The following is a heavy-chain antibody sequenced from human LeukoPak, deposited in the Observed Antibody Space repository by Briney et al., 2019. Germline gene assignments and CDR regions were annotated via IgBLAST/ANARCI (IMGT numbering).Heavy chain of an antibody. J-gene: IGHJ5*02. CDR2: ISSSGSTI. Sequence: PGGSLRLSCAASGFTFNSYEMNWVRQAPGKGLEWVSYISSSGSTIYYADSVKGRFTISRDNAKNSLYLQMNSLRAEDTAVYYCARGGTPNWFDPWGQGTLVTVSS. D-gene: IGHD2-15*01. CDR3: ARGGTPNWFDP. CDR1: GFTFNSYE. V-gene: IGHV3-48*03.